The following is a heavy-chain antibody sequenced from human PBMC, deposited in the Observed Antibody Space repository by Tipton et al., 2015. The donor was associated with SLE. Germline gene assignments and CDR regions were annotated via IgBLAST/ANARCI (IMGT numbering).Heavy chain of an antibody. J-gene: IGHJ4*02. D-gene: IGHD3-22*01. V-gene: IGHV3-23*03. CDR1: GFTFSSYV. CDR3: AKYLHVGGYFDL. Sequence: SLRLSCEAPGFTFSSYVMTWVRQTPGQGLECVSVIYSAGTSAHYADSVKGPFTVSRDNSKNMLYLQMDSLRAEDTAVYYCAKYLHVGGYFDLWGQGALVTVAS. CDR2: IYSAGTSA.